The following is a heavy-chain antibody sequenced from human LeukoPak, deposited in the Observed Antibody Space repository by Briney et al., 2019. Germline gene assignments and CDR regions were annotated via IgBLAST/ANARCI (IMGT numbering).Heavy chain of an antibody. D-gene: IGHD5-18*01. Sequence: SVKVSCKASGGTFSSYAISWVRQAPGQGVEWMGGIIPIFGTANYAQKFQGRVTITADESTSTAYMELSSLRSEDTAVYYCATKRGYSYGYFDYWGQGTLVTVSS. CDR3: ATKRGYSYGYFDY. J-gene: IGHJ4*02. V-gene: IGHV1-69*13. CDR1: GGTFSSYA. CDR2: IIPIFGTA.